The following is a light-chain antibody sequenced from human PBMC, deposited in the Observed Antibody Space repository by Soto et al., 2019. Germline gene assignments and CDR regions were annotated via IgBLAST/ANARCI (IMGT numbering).Light chain of an antibody. CDR2: DAS. V-gene: IGKV3-15*01. CDR3: QQYNNWPPLT. J-gene: IGKJ4*01. CDR1: QSVSYY. Sequence: EIVMTQSPATLSVSPGERATLSCRASQSVSYYLAWYQQKPGQAPRLLIYDASSRATGIPARFSGSGSGTEFTLTISSLQSEDFAVYYCQQYNNWPPLTFGGGTKVDIK.